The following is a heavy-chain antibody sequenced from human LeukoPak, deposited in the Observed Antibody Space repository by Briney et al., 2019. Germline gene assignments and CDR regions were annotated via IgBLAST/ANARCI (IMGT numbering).Heavy chain of an antibody. CDR2: IYYSGSS. D-gene: IGHD3-3*01. J-gene: IGHJ5*02. CDR3: ASVTISENWFDP. Sequence: PSETLSLTCTVSGGSINNGGYYWSWIRQHPGKGLEWIGYIYYSGSSYYNPSLRSRVTISVDTSKNHFSLKLSSVTAADTAVYYCASVTISENWFDPWGQGTLVTVSS. V-gene: IGHV4-31*03. CDR1: GGSINNGGYY.